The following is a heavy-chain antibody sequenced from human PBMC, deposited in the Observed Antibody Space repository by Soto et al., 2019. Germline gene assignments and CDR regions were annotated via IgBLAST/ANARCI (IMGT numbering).Heavy chain of an antibody. D-gene: IGHD5-18*01. CDR2: INPSGGST. CDR3: ARDIAKGYSYGYSGMDV. Sequence: GASVKVSCKASGYTFTSYYMHWVRQAPGQGLEWMGIINPSGGSTSYAQKFQGRVTMTRDTSTSTVYMELSSLRSEDTAVYYCARDIAKGYSYGYSGMDVWGQGTTVTVSS. V-gene: IGHV1-46*01. CDR1: GYTFTSYY. J-gene: IGHJ6*02.